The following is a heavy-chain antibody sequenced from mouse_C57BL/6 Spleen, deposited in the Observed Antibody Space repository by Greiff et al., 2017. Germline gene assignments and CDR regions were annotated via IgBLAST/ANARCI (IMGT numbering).Heavy chain of an antibody. Sequence: VTLMVSGPELVKPGASVKISCKASGYSFTSYYIHWVKQRPGPGLEWIGWVYTGSGNTKYNEQFKGKDTLTADTSSSTADMQLSSLISEDSAVYYCARDIYYEYVGYYAMDYWGQGTSVTVSS. V-gene: IGHV1-66*01. CDR1: GYSFTSYY. CDR2: VYTGSGNT. CDR3: ARDIYYEYVGYYAMDY. D-gene: IGHD2-4*01. J-gene: IGHJ4*01.